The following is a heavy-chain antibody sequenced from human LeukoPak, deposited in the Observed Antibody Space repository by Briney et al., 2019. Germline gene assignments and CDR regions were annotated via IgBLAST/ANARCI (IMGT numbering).Heavy chain of an antibody. CDR3: AQRQGPNSGSYDYFDP. CDR2: IHSSGYT. J-gene: IGHJ5*02. Sequence: SETLSLTCNVSGGSISNEYWTWIRQPPGKGLEWIAYIHSSGYTNYSPSLKSRVTLSVDTSKNQFSLKVNSVTAADTAVYYCAQRQGPNSGSYDYFDPWGQGTLVTVSS. D-gene: IGHD1-26*01. CDR1: GGSISNEY. V-gene: IGHV4-4*09.